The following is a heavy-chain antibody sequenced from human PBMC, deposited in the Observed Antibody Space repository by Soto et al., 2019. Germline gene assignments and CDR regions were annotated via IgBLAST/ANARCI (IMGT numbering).Heavy chain of an antibody. CDR3: AAGGVTSIAQFDY. Sequence: EVQLVESGGGLVQPGGSLRLSCAASGFTFSNYAMHWVRQPTGKGLECVSGIGAAGDTYYPGSVKGRFTISRENAKNSLYLQMNSLRAGDTAVYYCAAGGVTSIAQFDYWGQGTLVTVSS. CDR1: GFTFSNYA. D-gene: IGHD3-16*01. V-gene: IGHV3-13*01. CDR2: IGAAGDT. J-gene: IGHJ4*02.